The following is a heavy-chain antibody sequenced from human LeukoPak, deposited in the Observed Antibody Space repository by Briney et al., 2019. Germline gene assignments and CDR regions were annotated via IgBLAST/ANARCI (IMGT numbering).Heavy chain of an antibody. V-gene: IGHV7-4-1*02. CDR3: ARGCSSTSCYYYYGMDV. Sequence: EASVKVSCKASGYTFTSYAMNWVRQAPGQGLEWMGWISTNTGNPTYAQGFTGRFVFSLDTSVSTAYLQISSLKAEDTAVYYCARGCSSTSCYYYYGMDVWGQGTTVTVSS. J-gene: IGHJ6*02. CDR1: GYTFTSYA. CDR2: ISTNTGNP. D-gene: IGHD2-2*01.